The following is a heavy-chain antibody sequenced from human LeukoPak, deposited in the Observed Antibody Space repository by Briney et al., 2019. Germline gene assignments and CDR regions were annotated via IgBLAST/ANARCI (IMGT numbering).Heavy chain of an antibody. V-gene: IGHV3-66*02. CDR3: ARANIVVVPAATYFDY. D-gene: IGHD2-2*01. CDR2: IYSGVST. J-gene: IGHJ4*02. Sequence: GGSLRLSCAASGFTVTSNYISWVRQAPGKGLEWVSVIYSGVSTYYADSVKGRFTISRQNSKNTLYLQMNSLRAEDTAVYYCARANIVVVPAATYFDYWGQGTLVTVSS. CDR1: GFTVTSNY.